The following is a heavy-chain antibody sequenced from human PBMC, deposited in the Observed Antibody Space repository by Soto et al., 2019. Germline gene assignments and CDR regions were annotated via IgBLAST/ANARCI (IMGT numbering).Heavy chain of an antibody. V-gene: IGHV3-30*18. D-gene: IGHD2-2*01. Sequence: GGSLRLSCAASGFTFSSYGMHWVRQAPGKGLEWVAVISYDGSNKYYADSVKGRFTISRDNSKNTLYLQMNSLRAEDTAVYYCAKAGVDIVVVPAAMPGERYKEARYYYYYMDVWGKGTTVTVSS. CDR2: ISYDGSNK. J-gene: IGHJ6*03. CDR3: AKAGVDIVVVPAAMPGERYKEARYYYYYMDV. CDR1: GFTFSSYG.